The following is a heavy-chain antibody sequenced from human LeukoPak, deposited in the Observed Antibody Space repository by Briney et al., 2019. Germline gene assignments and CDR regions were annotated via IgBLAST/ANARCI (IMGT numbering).Heavy chain of an antibody. CDR2: ISYDGSNK. D-gene: IGHD6-19*01. CDR3: ARDYSSGWYGDY. Sequence: PGRSLRLSCAASGFTFRSYAMHWVRQAPGKGLEWVAVISYDGSNKYHADSVKGRFTISRDNSKNTLYLQMNSLRAEDTAVYYCARDYSSGWYGDYWGQGTLVTVSS. J-gene: IGHJ4*02. V-gene: IGHV3-30*04. CDR1: GFTFRSYA.